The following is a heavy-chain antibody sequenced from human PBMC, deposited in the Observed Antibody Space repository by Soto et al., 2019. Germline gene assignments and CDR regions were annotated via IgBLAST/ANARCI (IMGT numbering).Heavy chain of an antibody. Sequence: GGSLRLSCAASGFTFNSYGMHWVRQGPGNGLEWMAFISYDSTKTYYADSVKGRFTISRDNSNSALYVQMNSLTGEDTAVYYCARTRSAWSDFHYYSLDVWGQGTTVTVSS. J-gene: IGHJ6*02. V-gene: IGHV3-30*03. CDR1: GFTFNSYG. CDR3: ARTRSAWSDFHYYSLDV. D-gene: IGHD1-26*01. CDR2: ISYDSTKT.